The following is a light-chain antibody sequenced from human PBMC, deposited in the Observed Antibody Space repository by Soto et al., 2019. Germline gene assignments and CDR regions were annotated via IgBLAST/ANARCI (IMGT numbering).Light chain of an antibody. Sequence: QSALTQPASVSGSPGQSTTISCTGTSSDVGGYKYVSWYKQHPGKAPKLMIYEVSHRPSGVSSRFSGSKSGNTASLSISGLQAEDEGDYYCSSYTSSSTLEGVFGTGTKVTVL. CDR1: SSDVGGYKY. V-gene: IGLV2-14*01. CDR3: SSYTSSSTLEGV. J-gene: IGLJ1*01. CDR2: EVS.